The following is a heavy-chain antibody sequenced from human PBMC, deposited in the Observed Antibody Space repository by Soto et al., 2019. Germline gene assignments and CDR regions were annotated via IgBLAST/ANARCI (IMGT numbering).Heavy chain of an antibody. J-gene: IGHJ4*02. V-gene: IGHV3-23*01. Sequence: PGGSLRLSCAASGFTFGSYAMSWVRQAPGKGLEWVSAISGSGGSTYYADSVKGRFTISRDNSKNTLYLQMNSLRAEDTAVYYCATLAYYDFWSGYSEEYYFDYWGQGTLVTVSS. CDR2: ISGSGGST. D-gene: IGHD3-3*01. CDR1: GFTFGSYA. CDR3: ATLAYYDFWSGYSEEYYFDY.